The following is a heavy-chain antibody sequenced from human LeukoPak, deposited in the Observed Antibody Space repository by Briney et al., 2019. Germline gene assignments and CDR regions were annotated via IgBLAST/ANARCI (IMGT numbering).Heavy chain of an antibody. CDR3: ARAQSAGLDV. CDR1: GLTFSNYW. Sequence: GGSLRLSCTVSGLTFSNYWMTWVRQAPGKGLEWVANIKEDASEQRYVDSVKGRFTISRDNAKNSLYLQMNSLRVEDTALYYCARAQSAGLDVWGKGTTVTVSS. D-gene: IGHD1-14*01. J-gene: IGHJ6*04. V-gene: IGHV3-7*01. CDR2: IKEDASEQ.